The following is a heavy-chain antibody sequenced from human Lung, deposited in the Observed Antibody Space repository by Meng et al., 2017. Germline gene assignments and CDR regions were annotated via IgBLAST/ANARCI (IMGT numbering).Heavy chain of an antibody. CDR2: INHSGST. CDR3: ARGPTTMAHDFDY. CDR1: GGSFSDYY. Sequence: QVQLQQWGAGRLKPSETLSLTCVVYGGSFSDYYWSWIRQPPGKGLEWIGEINHSGSTNYNPSLESRATISVDTSQNNLSLKLSSVTAADSAVYYCARGPTTMAHDFDYWGQGTLVTVSS. D-gene: IGHD4-11*01. J-gene: IGHJ4*02. V-gene: IGHV4-34*01.